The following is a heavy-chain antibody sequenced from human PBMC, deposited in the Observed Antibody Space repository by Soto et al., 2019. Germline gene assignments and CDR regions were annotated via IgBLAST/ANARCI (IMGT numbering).Heavy chain of an antibody. J-gene: IGHJ6*02. CDR2: ISYDGSNK. Sequence: GGPLRLSCTASGLTFRSYGMNLVRPAPGKGLESVAVISYDGSNKYYADSVKGRFTISRDNSKNTLYLQMNSLRAEDTAVYYCAKDLFWGGRWLQWGPDYYYGMDVWGQGTKVTVSS. V-gene: IGHV3-30*18. CDR3: AKDLFWGGRWLQWGPDYYYGMDV. CDR1: GLTFRSYG. D-gene: IGHD3-16*01.